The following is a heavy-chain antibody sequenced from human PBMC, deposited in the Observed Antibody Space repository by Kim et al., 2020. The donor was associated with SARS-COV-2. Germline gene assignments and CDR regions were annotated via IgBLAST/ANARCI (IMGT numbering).Heavy chain of an antibody. J-gene: IGHJ4*02. CDR3: ARVSWGLSFDY. V-gene: IGHV3-30*04. CDR2: ISYDGSNK. CDR1: GFTFSSYA. D-gene: IGHD2-15*01. Sequence: GGSLRLSCAASGFTFSSYAMHWVRQAPGKGLEWVAVISYDGSNKYYADSVKGRFTISRDNSKNTLYLQMNRLRAEDTAVYYCARVSWGLSFDYWGQGTLVTVSS.